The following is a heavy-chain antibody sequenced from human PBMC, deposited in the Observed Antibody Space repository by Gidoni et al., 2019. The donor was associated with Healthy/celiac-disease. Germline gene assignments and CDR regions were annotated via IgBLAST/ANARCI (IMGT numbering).Heavy chain of an antibody. V-gene: IGHV4-4*02. CDR2: IYHSGST. CDR1: GGSISSSNR. J-gene: IGHJ4*02. D-gene: IGHD3-16*02. CDR3: ARALNENLFGDYVWGSYRYPFDY. Sequence: QVQLQESGPGLVKPSGTLSLTCAVSGGSISSSNRWSWVRQPPGKGLEWIGEIYHSGSTNYNPSLNSRVTISVDKSKNQFSLKLSSVTAADTAVYYCARALNENLFGDYVWGSYRYPFDYWGQGTLVTVSS.